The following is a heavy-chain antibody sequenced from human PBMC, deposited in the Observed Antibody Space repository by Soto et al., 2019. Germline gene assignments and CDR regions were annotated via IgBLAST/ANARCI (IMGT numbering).Heavy chain of an antibody. CDR1: GGTFDNYV. D-gene: IGHD3-10*01. Sequence: QVQLVQSGAEVKKPGSSVKVSCKASGGTFDNYVIGWVRQAPGQGLEWMGGIIPLFGAANSAEKFQDRVTITADESTSIAFMELSSLRSEDTAVYCCARGIDASRGYYFDYWGQGTLVTVSS. V-gene: IGHV1-69*01. CDR3: ARGIDASRGYYFDY. J-gene: IGHJ4*02. CDR2: IIPLFGAA.